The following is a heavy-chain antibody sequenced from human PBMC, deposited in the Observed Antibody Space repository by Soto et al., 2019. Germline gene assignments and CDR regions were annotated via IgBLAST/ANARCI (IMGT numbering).Heavy chain of an antibody. Sequence: EVQLVESGGDLVPPGGSLRLSCAASGFTYTNYWMHWVRQAPGKGLEWVSRINNDGSGTSYADFVKGRFSISRDNVKNTLYLQMNSLRAEDTAVYYCARGVAARPPYFDLWGRGTLVTVSS. J-gene: IGHJ2*01. CDR3: ARGVAARPPYFDL. D-gene: IGHD6-6*01. CDR1: GFTYTNYW. V-gene: IGHV3-74*01. CDR2: INNDGSGT.